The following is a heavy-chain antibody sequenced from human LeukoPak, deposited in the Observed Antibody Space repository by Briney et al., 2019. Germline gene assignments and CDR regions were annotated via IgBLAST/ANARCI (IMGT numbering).Heavy chain of an antibody. CDR3: ARPLVAGTGSYYFDY. CDR1: GGTFSSYA. CDR2: IIPILGIA. J-gene: IGHJ4*02. Sequence: SAKVSCKASGGTFSSYAISWVRQAPGQGLEWMGRIIPILGIANYAQKFQGRVTITADKSTSTAYMELSSLRSEDTAVYYCARPLVAGTGSYYFDYWGQGTLVTVSS. D-gene: IGHD6-19*01. V-gene: IGHV1-69*04.